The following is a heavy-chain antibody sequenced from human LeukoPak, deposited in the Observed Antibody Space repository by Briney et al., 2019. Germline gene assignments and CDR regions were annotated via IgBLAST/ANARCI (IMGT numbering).Heavy chain of an antibody. CDR2: ISGSGGYT. D-gene: IGHD3-22*01. V-gene: IGHV3-23*01. J-gene: IGHJ4*02. Sequence: AGGSLRLSCSVSGITLSNYGMSWVRQAPGKGLEWVAGISGSGGYTTYADSVKGRFTISRDNPKNTLYLQMNSLRAEDTAVYFCAKRGVVIRVILVGFHKEAYYFDSWAGEPWSPSPQ. CDR1: GITLSNYG. CDR3: AKRGVVIRVILVGFHKEAYYFDS.